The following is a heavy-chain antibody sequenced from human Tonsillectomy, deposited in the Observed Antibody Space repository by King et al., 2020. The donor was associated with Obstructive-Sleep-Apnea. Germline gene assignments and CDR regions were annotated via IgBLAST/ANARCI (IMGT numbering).Heavy chain of an antibody. J-gene: IGHJ5*02. CDR1: GYRFTGYY. CDR2: INPNSGGT. Sequence: QLVQSGADLKRPGASVKVSCKASGYRFTGYYMHWVRQAPGQGLDWMGWINPNSGGTNFAQKFQGRVTMTVDTSSSTAYMELTRLRYDDTAIYYCVRDFFDPNGSFNWVDPWGQGTLVTVSS. CDR3: VRDFFDPNGSFNWVDP. V-gene: IGHV1-2*02. D-gene: IGHD2-8*01.